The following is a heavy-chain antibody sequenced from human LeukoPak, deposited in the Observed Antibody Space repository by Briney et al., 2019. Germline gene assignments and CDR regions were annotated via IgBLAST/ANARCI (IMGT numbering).Heavy chain of an antibody. Sequence: ASVKVSCKASGYTFTSYYMHWVRQAPGQGLEWMGIINPSGGSTSYAQKFQGRVTMTRDTSTSTVYMELSSLRSEDTAVYYCARPRQRLNLSGYSPVSFDIWGQGTMVTVSS. CDR2: INPSGGST. CDR1: GYTFTSYY. V-gene: IGHV1-46*01. J-gene: IGHJ3*02. D-gene: IGHD3-22*01. CDR3: ARPRQRLNLSGYSPVSFDI.